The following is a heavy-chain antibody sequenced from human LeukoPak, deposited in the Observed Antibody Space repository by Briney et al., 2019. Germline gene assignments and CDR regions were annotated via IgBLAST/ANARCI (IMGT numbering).Heavy chain of an antibody. Sequence: EASVKVSCKASGYTFTSYAISWVRQAPGQGLEWMGGIIPIFGTANYAQKFQGRVTITADESTSTAYMELSSLRSEDTAVYYCARVGDFWSGYPQRNWFDPWGQGTLVTVSS. CDR1: GYTFTSYA. V-gene: IGHV1-69*13. CDR3: ARVGDFWSGYPQRNWFDP. D-gene: IGHD3-3*01. J-gene: IGHJ5*02. CDR2: IIPIFGTA.